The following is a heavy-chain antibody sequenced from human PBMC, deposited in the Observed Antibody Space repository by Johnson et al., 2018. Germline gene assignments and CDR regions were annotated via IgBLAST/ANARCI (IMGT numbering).Heavy chain of an antibody. J-gene: IGHJ6*02. CDR3: ARGLDSGWPYYYYYGMDV. D-gene: IGHD6-19*01. CDR1: GFTFSSYG. CDR2: ISYDGSDK. Sequence: QVQLVQSGGGLVKPGRSLRLSCAASGFTFSSYGMHWVRQTPGKGLEWVAVISYDGSDKYYADSVKGRFTISRDSATNTLYLQMNSLRAEDTTVYYWARGLDSGWPYYYYYGMDVWGQGTTVTVSS. V-gene: IGHV3-30*03.